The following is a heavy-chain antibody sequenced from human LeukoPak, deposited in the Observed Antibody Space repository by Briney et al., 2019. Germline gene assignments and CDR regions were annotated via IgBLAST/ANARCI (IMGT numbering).Heavy chain of an antibody. J-gene: IGHJ4*02. CDR1: GFTFRDYG. CDR3: ANWAGYCTATSCITFDY. D-gene: IGHD2-8*02. V-gene: IGHV3-23*01. CDR2: ISGSGGTT. Sequence: GGTLRLSCAASGFTFRDYGMSWVRQAPGKGLEWVSSISGSGGTTYYADSVKGRFTISRDNSKNTLYLQMSSLRAEDTALYYCANWAGYCTATSCITFDYWGQGILVTVSS.